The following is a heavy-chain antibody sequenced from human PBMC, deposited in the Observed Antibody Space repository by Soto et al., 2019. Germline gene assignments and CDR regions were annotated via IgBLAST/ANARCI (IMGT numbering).Heavy chain of an antibody. J-gene: IGHJ4*02. CDR1: GGSISSSSYY. CDR3: ATLRARPWSYFDY. CDR2: IYYSGST. Sequence: TSETLSLTCTVSGGSISSSSYYWGWIRQPPGKGLEWIGSIYYSGSTYYNPSLKSRVTISVDTSKNQFSLKLSSVTAADTAVYYCATLRARPWSYFDYWGQGTLVTVSS. D-gene: IGHD2-8*01. V-gene: IGHV4-39*01.